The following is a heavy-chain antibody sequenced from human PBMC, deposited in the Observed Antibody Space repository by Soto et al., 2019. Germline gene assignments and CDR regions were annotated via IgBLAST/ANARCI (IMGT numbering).Heavy chain of an antibody. CDR1: GGFFSASY. CDR2: INHSGGT. D-gene: IGHD3-22*01. CDR3: GRGSVDTVESSGFYEQ. V-gene: IGHV4-34*01. Sequence: SETLSLTCAVYGGFFSASYWSWIRQPPGKGLEWIGEINHSGGTGYNPSLKSGVTISVDTAKRQFFLKLTSVTVADRAVYYRGRGSVDTVESSGFYEQWGQRTPDTVSS. J-gene: IGHJ4*02.